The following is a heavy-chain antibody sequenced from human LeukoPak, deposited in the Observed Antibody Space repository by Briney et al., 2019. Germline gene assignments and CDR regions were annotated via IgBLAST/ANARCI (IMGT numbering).Heavy chain of an antibody. CDR3: ARKVVVVAVDAFDI. CDR1: GGSISSHY. Sequence: PSETLSLTCTVSGGSISSHYWTWLRQPAGKGLEWIGRIYTSGNTNYNPSLKSRVTMSVDTSKNQFSLKLSSVTAADTAVYYCARKVVVVAVDAFDIWGQGTVVTVSS. J-gene: IGHJ3*02. D-gene: IGHD2-15*01. CDR2: IYTSGNT. V-gene: IGHV4-4*07.